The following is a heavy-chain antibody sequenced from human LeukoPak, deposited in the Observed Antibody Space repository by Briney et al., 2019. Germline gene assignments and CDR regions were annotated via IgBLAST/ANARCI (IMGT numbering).Heavy chain of an antibody. CDR1: GFTFSSYS. CDR3: AILAAAGEAVDC. D-gene: IGHD6-13*01. Sequence: GGSLRLSCAASGFTFSSYSMNWVRQAPGKGLEWVSYISSSSSYIYYADSVKGRFTISRDNAKNSLYLQMSSLRAEDTAVYYCAILAAAGEAVDCWGQGTLVTVSS. V-gene: IGHV3-21*05. CDR2: ISSSSSYI. J-gene: IGHJ4*02.